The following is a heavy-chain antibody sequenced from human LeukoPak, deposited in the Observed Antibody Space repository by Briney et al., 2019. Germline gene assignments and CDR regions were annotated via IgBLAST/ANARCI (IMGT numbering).Heavy chain of an antibody. D-gene: IGHD2-15*01. CDR3: VRDSGGSLFVY. CDR2: ISSDGNNE. CDR1: GFPFHGFT. J-gene: IGHJ4*02. Sequence: PGGSLRLSCAASGFPFHGFTMHWVRQTLDKALEWVAIISSDGNNEYYADSVRGRFTISRDNSNNTMYLDMNNVRPDDTSVYYCVRDSGGSLFVYWGLGTLVTVSS. V-gene: IGHV3-30-3*01.